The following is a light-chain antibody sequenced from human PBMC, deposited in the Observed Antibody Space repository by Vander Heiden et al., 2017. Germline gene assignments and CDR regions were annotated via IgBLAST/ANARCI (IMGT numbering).Light chain of an antibody. CDR1: ALQKQY. CDR3: QSADSSGTL. J-gene: IGLJ2*01. Sequence: SYELTQPPSLSVSPGQTARIPCSGDALQKQYAYWYQQKPGQAPVLVIYKDSERPAEIPERFSGSSSGTTVTLTISGVQAEDEDDYYWQSADSSGTLFGGGTKLTVL. V-gene: IGLV3-25*03. CDR2: KDS.